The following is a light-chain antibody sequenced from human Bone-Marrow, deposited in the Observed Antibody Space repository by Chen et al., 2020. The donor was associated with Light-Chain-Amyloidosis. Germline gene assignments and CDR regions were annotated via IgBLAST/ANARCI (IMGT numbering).Light chain of an antibody. CDR3: QQYGTSPLT. V-gene: IGKV3-20*01. J-gene: IGKJ4*01. CDR2: GSS. CDR1: QTISSNY. Sequence: ELVLTQSPGTLSLSPGEGANLSCRASQTISSNYLTWYQQKFGQAPRLLIYGSSSRATGIPDRFTGSGSGTDFTLTISRLEPEDFAMYYCQQYGTSPLTFGGGTKVEIK.